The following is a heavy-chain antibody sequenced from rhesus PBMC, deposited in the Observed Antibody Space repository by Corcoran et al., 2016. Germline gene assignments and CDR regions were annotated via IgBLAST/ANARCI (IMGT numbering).Heavy chain of an antibody. CDR3: ASDRYCTGSGCYALDY. V-gene: IGHV4-169*02. D-gene: IGHD2-21*01. CDR2: IYGSGSRT. J-gene: IGHJ4*01. Sequence: QLQLQESGPGLVKPSETLSVTCAVSGGSISSSYWSWIRQAPGKGLEWIGYIYGSGSRTNYNPSLKSRVTLSVDTSKNQLSLKLSSVTAADTAVYYCASDRYCTGSGCYALDYWGQGVLVTVSS. CDR1: GGSISSSY.